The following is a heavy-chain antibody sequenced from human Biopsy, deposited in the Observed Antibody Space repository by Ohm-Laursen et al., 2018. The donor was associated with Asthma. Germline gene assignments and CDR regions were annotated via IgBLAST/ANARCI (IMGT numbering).Heavy chain of an antibody. Sequence: SDTLSLTCAVSGGSISSSNWWSRVRQPPGKGLEWIGEIYHSGSTNYNPSLKSRVTISVDKSKNQFSLKPSSVTAADTAVYYCARVKDGYNFDYWGQGTLVTVSS. V-gene: IGHV4-4*02. CDR3: ARVKDGYNFDY. CDR2: IYHSGST. J-gene: IGHJ4*02. CDR1: GGSISSSNW. D-gene: IGHD5-24*01.